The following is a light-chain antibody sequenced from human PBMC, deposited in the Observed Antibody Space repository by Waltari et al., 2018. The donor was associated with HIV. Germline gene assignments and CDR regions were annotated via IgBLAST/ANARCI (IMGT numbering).Light chain of an antibody. Sequence: SYELTQPPSVSVSPGQTARITCSGDALANQSAYWFQQEPGQAPVLFIFKDNERPSGIPARFSGSRSGTTVMLTISGVQAEDEADYYCQSVDSSRIWVFGGGTKLTVL. CDR3: QSVDSSRIWV. CDR1: ALANQS. CDR2: KDN. J-gene: IGLJ3*02. V-gene: IGLV3-25*03.